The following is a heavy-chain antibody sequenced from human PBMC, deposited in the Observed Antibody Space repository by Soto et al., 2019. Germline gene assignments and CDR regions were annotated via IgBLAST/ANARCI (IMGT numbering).Heavy chain of an antibody. V-gene: IGHV1-18*01. J-gene: IGHJ5*02. Sequence: GASVKVSCKASGYTFTSYGISWVRQAPGQGLEWMGWISAYNGNTNYAQKLQGRVTMTTDTSTSTAYMELRSLRSDDTAVYYCARDSGVGATTDGCFDPWGQGTLVTVST. CDR3: ARDSGVGATTDGCFDP. D-gene: IGHD1-26*01. CDR2: ISAYNGNT. CDR1: GYTFTSYG.